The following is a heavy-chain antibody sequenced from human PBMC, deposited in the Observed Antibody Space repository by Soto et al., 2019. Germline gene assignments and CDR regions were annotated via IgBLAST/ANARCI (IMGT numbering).Heavy chain of an antibody. CDR3: AKYCSGGSCYPSGYYYGMDV. CDR2: ISGSGGST. D-gene: IGHD2-15*01. CDR1: GFTFSSYA. V-gene: IGHV3-23*01. J-gene: IGHJ6*02. Sequence: EVQLLESGGGLVQPGGSLRLSCAASGFTFSSYAMSWVRQAPGKGLEWVSAISGSGGSTYYADSVKGRFTISRDNSKNTLYLQMNSLRAEDTAVYYCAKYCSGGSCYPSGYYYGMDVWGQGTTVTVSS.